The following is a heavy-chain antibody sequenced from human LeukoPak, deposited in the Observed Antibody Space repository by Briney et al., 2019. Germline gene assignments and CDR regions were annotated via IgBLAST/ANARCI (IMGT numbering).Heavy chain of an antibody. D-gene: IGHD5-24*01. V-gene: IGHV4-59*01. J-gene: IGHJ5*02. Sequence: PSETLSLTCTVSGGSISSYYWSLIRQPPGKGLEWIGYIYYSGSTNYNPSLKSRVTISVDTSKNQFSLKLSSVTAADTAVYYCARGGPGWLKSRNWFDPWGQGTLVTVSS. CDR1: GGSISSYY. CDR3: ARGGPGWLKSRNWFDP. CDR2: IYYSGST.